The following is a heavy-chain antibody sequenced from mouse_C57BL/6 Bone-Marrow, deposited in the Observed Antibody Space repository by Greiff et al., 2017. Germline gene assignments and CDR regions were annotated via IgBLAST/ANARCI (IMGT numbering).Heavy chain of an antibody. V-gene: IGHV1-82*01. CDR1: GYAFSSSW. Sequence: VKLMESGPELVKPGASVKISCKASGYAFSSSWMNWVKQRPGKGLEWIGRIYPGDGDTNYNGKFKGKATLTADKSSSTAYMKHSSLTSEDSAVYFCARNLYYGSTWFAYWGQGTLVTVSA. J-gene: IGHJ3*01. CDR3: ARNLYYGSTWFAY. D-gene: IGHD1-1*01. CDR2: IYPGDGDT.